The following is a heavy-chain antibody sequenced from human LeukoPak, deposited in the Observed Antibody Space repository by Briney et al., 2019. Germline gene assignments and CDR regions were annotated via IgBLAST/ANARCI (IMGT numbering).Heavy chain of an antibody. CDR2: IGTAGDT. J-gene: IGHJ4*02. Sequence: GGSLRLSCAASGFTFSSYDMHWVRQATGKGLEWVSAIGTAGDTYYPGSVKGRFTISRDNAKNSLYLQMNSLRAEDTAVYYCARYSSSSLEYYFDYWGQGTLVTVSS. V-gene: IGHV3-13*01. CDR1: GFTFSSYD. CDR3: ARYSSSSLEYYFDY. D-gene: IGHD6-6*01.